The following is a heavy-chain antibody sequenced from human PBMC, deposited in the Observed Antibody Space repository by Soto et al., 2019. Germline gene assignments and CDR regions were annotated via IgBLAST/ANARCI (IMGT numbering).Heavy chain of an antibody. CDR3: ATRGYSYGYGPNYYYYGMDV. CDR2: IIPIFGTA. Sequence: QVQLVQSGAEVKKPGSSVKVSCKASGGTFSSYAISWVRQAPGQGLEWMGGIIPIFGTANYAQKFQGRVTITADESTSTAYMELSSLRSEDTAVYYCATRGYSYGYGPNYYYYGMDVWGQGTTDTVSS. V-gene: IGHV1-69*01. D-gene: IGHD5-18*01. J-gene: IGHJ6*02. CDR1: GGTFSSYA.